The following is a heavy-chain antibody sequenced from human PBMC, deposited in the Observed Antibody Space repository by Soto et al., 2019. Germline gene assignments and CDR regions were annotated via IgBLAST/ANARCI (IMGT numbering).Heavy chain of an antibody. CDR2: INHSGST. CDR3: ARGGVRYFASLPISYFDY. D-gene: IGHD3-9*01. J-gene: IGHJ4*02. V-gene: IGHV4-34*01. Sequence: QVQLQQWGAGLLKPSETLSLTCAVYGGSFSGYYWSWIRQPPGKGLEWIGEINHSGSTNYNPSLKSRVTISVDTSKNQFSLKLSSVTAADTAVYYCARGGVRYFASLPISYFDYWGQGTLVTVSS. CDR1: GGSFSGYY.